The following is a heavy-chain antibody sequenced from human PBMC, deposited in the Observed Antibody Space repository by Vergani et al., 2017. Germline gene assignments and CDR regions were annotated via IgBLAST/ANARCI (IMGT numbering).Heavy chain of an antibody. J-gene: IGHJ4*02. D-gene: IGHD5-18*01. V-gene: IGHV3-23*01. CDR1: GFTFSSYA. CDR2: ISGSGGST. Sequence: EVQLLESGGGLVQPGGSLRLSCAASGFTFSSYAMSWVRQAPGKGLEWVSAISGSGGSTYYADSVKGRFTIARDNSKNTLYLQMNSLRAEDTAVYYCAKGRRGYSYGSSDYWGQGTLVTVSS. CDR3: AKGRRGYSYGSSDY.